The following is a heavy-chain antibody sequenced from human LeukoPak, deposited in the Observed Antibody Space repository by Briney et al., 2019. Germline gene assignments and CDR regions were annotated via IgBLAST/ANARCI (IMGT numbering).Heavy chain of an antibody. CDR3: ARVWTKGFDY. Sequence: GGSLRLSCTASGFSFSSSAMSWGRQAPGKGLEWVSTLSGSGDSTYYADSVKGRFTISRDNAKNTLYLQMNSLRAEDTAVYYCARVWTKGFDYWGQGTLVTVSS. CDR2: LSGSGDST. V-gene: IGHV3-23*01. D-gene: IGHD3/OR15-3a*01. CDR1: GFSFSSSA. J-gene: IGHJ4*02.